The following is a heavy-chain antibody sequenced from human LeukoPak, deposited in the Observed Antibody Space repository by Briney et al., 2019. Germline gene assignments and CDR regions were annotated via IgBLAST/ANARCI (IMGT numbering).Heavy chain of an antibody. CDR1: GYTFTSYG. CDR2: ISAYNGNT. D-gene: IGHD6-19*01. J-gene: IGHJ5*02. V-gene: IGHV1-18*01. Sequence: GASVKVSCKASGYTFTSYGISWVRQAPGQGLEWMGWISAYNGNTNYAQKLQGRVTMTTDTSTSTVYMELRSLRSDDTAVYYCARDLGYSSGWSIWFDPWGQGTLVTVSS. CDR3: ARDLGYSSGWSIWFDP.